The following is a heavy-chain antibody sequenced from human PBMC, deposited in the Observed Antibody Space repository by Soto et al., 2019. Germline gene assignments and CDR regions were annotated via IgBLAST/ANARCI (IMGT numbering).Heavy chain of an antibody. CDR3: ARAPPYDFWSGYKHNWFDP. CDR1: GGSFSGYY. V-gene: IGHV4-34*01. J-gene: IGHJ5*02. D-gene: IGHD3-3*01. CDR2: INHSGST. Sequence: SETLSLTCAVYGGSFSGYYWSWIRQPPGKGLEWIGEINHSGSTNYNPSLKSRVTISVDTSKNQFSLKLSSMTAADTAVYYCARAPPYDFWSGYKHNWFDPWGQGTLVTVSS.